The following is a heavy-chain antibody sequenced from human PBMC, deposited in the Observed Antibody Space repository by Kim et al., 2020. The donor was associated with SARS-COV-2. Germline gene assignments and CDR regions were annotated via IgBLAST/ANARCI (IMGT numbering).Heavy chain of an antibody. Sequence: SKKFYVDSVKGRFTISRDNSENTVYLQMNSLRAEDTAIYYCARDFYGSIDYWGQGTLVTVSS. J-gene: IGHJ4*02. CDR2: SKK. CDR3: ARDFYGSIDY. V-gene: IGHV3-30-3*01. D-gene: IGHD3-10*01.